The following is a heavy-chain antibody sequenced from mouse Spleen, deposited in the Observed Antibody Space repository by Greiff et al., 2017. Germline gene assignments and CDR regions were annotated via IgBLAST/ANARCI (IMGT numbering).Heavy chain of an antibody. Sequence: VQLQQSGPVLVKPGASVKMSCKASGYTFTDYYMNWVKQSHGKSLEWIGVINPYNGGTSYNQKFKGKATLTVDKSSSTAYMELNSLTSEDSAVYYCASPPSSEGYFDVWGAGTTVTVSS. J-gene: IGHJ1*01. D-gene: IGHD1-1*01. V-gene: IGHV1-19*01. CDR3: ASPPSSEGYFDV. CDR1: GYTFTDYY. CDR2: INPYNGGT.